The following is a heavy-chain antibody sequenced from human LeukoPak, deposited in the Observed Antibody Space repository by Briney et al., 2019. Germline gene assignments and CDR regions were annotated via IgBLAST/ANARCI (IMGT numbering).Heavy chain of an antibody. J-gene: IGHJ4*02. V-gene: IGHV1-18*01. CDR1: GGTFSSYA. D-gene: IGHD6-13*01. CDR3: ARDAYSSSVACDY. CDR2: ISAYNGNT. Sequence: ASVKVSCKASGGTFSSYAISWVRQAPGQGLEWMGRISAYNGNTNYAQKLQGRVTMTTDTSTSTAYMELRSLRSDDTAVYYCARDAYSSSVACDYWGQGTLVTVSS.